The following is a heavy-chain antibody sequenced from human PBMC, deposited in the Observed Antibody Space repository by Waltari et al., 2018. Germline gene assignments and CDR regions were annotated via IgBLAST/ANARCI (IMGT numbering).Heavy chain of an antibody. CDR1: GFTVSSRY. CDR3: ARGYDFWSGYSFDY. Sequence: EVQLVETGGGLIQPGGSLRLSCAASGFTVSSRYMSWVRPAPGKGLEWVSVIYSGGNTYYADSVKGRFTISRDNSKNTVYLQMNSLRAEDTAMYYCARGYDFWSGYSFDYWGQGTLVTVSS. J-gene: IGHJ4*02. D-gene: IGHD3-3*01. V-gene: IGHV3-53*02. CDR2: IYSGGNT.